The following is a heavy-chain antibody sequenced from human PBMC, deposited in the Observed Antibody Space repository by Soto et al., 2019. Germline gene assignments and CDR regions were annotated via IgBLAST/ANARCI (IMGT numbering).Heavy chain of an antibody. V-gene: IGHV2-5*02. Sequence: QITLKESGPTLVKPTQTLTLTCTFSGFSLRTSGMGVGWIRQPPGKALEWLALIYWDDEERYSPSLKSRLTITKDTSKSQVVLTMTNMDPVDTATYYCAHSPFSSGWYLTGRFDSWGQGTLVTVSS. D-gene: IGHD6-19*01. CDR2: IYWDDEE. CDR1: GFSLRTSGMG. J-gene: IGHJ4*02. CDR3: AHSPFSSGWYLTGRFDS.